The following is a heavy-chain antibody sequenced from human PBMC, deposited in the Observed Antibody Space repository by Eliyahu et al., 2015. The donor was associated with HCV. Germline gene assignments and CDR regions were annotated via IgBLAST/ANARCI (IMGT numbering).Heavy chain of an antibody. CDR2: INHSGST. D-gene: IGHD2-15*01. Sequence: QVQLQQWGAGLLKPSETLSLTCAVXGGSXSGYYWSXXRQPPGKGLEXIGEINHSGSTNXXPSLKSRVTISVDTSKNQFSLKLSSVTAADTAVYYCATGSGLDYWGQGTLVTVSS. V-gene: IGHV4-34*01. CDR1: GGSXSGYY. J-gene: IGHJ4*02. CDR3: ATGSGLDY.